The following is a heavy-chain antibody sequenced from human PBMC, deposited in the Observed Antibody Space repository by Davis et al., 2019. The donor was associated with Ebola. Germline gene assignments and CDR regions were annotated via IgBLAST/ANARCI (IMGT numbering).Heavy chain of an antibody. D-gene: IGHD2-15*01. Sequence: ASVKVSCKASGGTFSNHAISWVRQAPGQGLQWMGWIDPTNGDTNYAQKFQGRVTMTWDTSISTAYMELSSLRSDDTAVYYCVRGDRGAFDIWGQGTMVTVSS. J-gene: IGHJ3*02. CDR2: IDPTNGDT. CDR1: GGTFSNHA. V-gene: IGHV1-2*02. CDR3: VRGDRGAFDI.